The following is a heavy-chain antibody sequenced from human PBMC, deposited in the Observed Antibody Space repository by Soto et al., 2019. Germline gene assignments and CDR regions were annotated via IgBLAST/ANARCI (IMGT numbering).Heavy chain of an antibody. V-gene: IGHV1-8*01. Sequence: ASVKVSCKTSGYTFSTYDINWVRQAIGQGLEWMGWINPNSGNTGYAQKFQDRLDMTRDTSTGTVYMELSSLTYDDSAIYFCARVWGRWQHEKLGDYWGQGTLVTVSS. D-gene: IGHD3-16*01. CDR2: INPNSGNT. CDR1: GYTFSTYD. J-gene: IGHJ4*02. CDR3: ARVWGRWQHEKLGDY.